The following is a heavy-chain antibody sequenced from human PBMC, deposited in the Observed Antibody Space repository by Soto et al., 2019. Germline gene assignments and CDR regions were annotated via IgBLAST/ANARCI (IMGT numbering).Heavy chain of an antibody. CDR3: ARRHLAVAVSPWFDP. Sequence: QVTLKESGPVLVKPTETLTLRCTVSGLSITDSEMGVSWIRLPPGQPLEWLAHIDSSGEKSYRTFLKSRLAISKDTSKSQIVLTMTNMDPADTATYYCARRHLAVAVSPWFDPLGQGIPVTVSS. CDR1: GLSITDSEMG. J-gene: IGHJ5*02. D-gene: IGHD6-19*01. CDR2: IDSSGEK. V-gene: IGHV2-26*01.